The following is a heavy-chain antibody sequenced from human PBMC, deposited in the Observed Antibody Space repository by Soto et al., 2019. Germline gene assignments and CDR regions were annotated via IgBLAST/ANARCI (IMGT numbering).Heavy chain of an antibody. D-gene: IGHD1-26*01. CDR1: GFTFSSYW. Sequence: PGGALRLSWAAAGFTFSSYWMYWVRQAPGKGLVGVSRINSDGSSTSYADSVKGRFTISRDNAKTTLYLQMNSLSAEDTAVYYCARGWVGATLTSYYYNCMDVWGQGTTVTVSS. CDR3: ARGWVGATLTSYYYNCMDV. V-gene: IGHV3-74*01. J-gene: IGHJ6*02. CDR2: INSDGSST.